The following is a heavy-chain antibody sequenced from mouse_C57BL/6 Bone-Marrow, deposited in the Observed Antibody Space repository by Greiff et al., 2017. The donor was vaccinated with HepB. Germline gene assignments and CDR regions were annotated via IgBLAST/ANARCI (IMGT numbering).Heavy chain of an antibody. D-gene: IGHD4-1*01. Sequence: EVQLQESGGGLVQPKGSLKLSCAASGFSFNTYAMNWVRQAPGKGLEWVARIRSKSNNYATSYADSVKDRFTISRDDSESMLYLQMNNLKTEDTAMYYCVTGPWFAYWGQGTLVTVSA. CDR3: VTGPWFAY. CDR2: IRSKSNNYAT. V-gene: IGHV10-1*01. CDR1: GFSFNTYA. J-gene: IGHJ3*01.